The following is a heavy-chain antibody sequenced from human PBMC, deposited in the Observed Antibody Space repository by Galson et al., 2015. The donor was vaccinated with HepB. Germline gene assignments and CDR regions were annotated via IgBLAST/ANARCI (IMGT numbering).Heavy chain of an antibody. CDR1: GFTFSSYA. D-gene: IGHD6-13*01. Sequence: SLRLSCAASGFTFSSYAMNWVRQAPGKGLEWVSAITGSGGSTYYADSVKGRFTISRDNSKNTLYLQVSSLRAEDTAVYYCARAPGADSSNWYEAFGIWGQGTMVTVSS. CDR3: ARAPGADSSNWYEAFGI. CDR2: ITGSGGST. V-gene: IGHV3-23*01. J-gene: IGHJ3*02.